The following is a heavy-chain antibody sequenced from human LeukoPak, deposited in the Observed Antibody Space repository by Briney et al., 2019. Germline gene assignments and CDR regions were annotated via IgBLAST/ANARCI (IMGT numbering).Heavy chain of an antibody. Sequence: TAGGSLRLSYAASGFTFSSYSMNWVRQAPGKGLEWVSSISSSSSYIYYADSVKGRFTISRDNSKNTLYLQMNSLRAEDTAVYYCAKDHSQGHYGGKRDAADYWGQGTLVTVSS. CDR1: GFTFSSYS. J-gene: IGHJ4*02. CDR2: ISSSSSYI. V-gene: IGHV3-21*04. D-gene: IGHD4-23*01. CDR3: AKDHSQGHYGGKRDAADY.